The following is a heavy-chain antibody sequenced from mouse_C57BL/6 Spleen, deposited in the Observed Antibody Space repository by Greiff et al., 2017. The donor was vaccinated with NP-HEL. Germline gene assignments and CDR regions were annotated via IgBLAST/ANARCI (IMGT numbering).Heavy chain of an antibody. D-gene: IGHD1-1*01. CDR3: TTWSSITTVVGRDY. CDR2: IDPENGDT. CDR1: GFNIKDDY. Sequence: EVQLQQSGAELVRPGASVKLSCTASGFNIKDDYMHWVKQRPEQGLEWIGWIDPENGDTEYASKFQGKATITADTSSNTAYLQLSSLTSEDTAVYYCTTWSSITTVVGRDYWGQGTTLTVSS. V-gene: IGHV14-4*01. J-gene: IGHJ2*01.